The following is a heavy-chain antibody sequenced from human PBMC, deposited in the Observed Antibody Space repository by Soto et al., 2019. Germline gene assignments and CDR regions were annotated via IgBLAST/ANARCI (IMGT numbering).Heavy chain of an antibody. V-gene: IGHV3-30*18. Sequence: VQLVESGGGVVQPGRSLRLSCAASGFTFSDYAMHWVRRAPGKGLEWVAVVSHDGRNTHYAGSVKGRFTISRDSTKNTVSLEMTSLRAEDTAVYYCAKGGRQWLVTSDFNYWGQGALVTVSS. CDR2: VSHDGRNT. D-gene: IGHD6-19*01. CDR1: GFTFSDYA. J-gene: IGHJ4*02. CDR3: AKGGRQWLVTSDFNY.